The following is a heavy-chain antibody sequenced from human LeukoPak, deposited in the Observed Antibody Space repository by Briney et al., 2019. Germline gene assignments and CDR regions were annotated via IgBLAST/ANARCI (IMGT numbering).Heavy chain of an antibody. D-gene: IGHD3-3*01. V-gene: IGHV3-7*01. CDR1: GFTFSSNW. Sequence: GGSLRLSCTASGFTFSSNWMSWVRQAPGKGLDWVANVKRDGSEKYYVDSVKGRFTISRDNAKNSLYLQMNSLTVEDTALYYCAKYDVWSGFSYDYWGQGALVTVSS. CDR3: AKYDVWSGFSYDY. CDR2: VKRDGSEK. J-gene: IGHJ4*02.